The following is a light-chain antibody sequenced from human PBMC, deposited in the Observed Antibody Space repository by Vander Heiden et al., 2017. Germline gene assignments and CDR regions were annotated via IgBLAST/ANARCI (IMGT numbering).Light chain of an antibody. CDR3: QSYDSSLSDV. Sequence: QSVLTQPPSVSGAPGQSVTISCTGSSSNIGAGYDVHWYQQLPGTAPKLLIYGNSNRPSGVPDRFSGSKSGTSAPLAITGLQAEDEADYYCQSYDSSLSDVFGTGTKVTVL. CDR2: GNS. V-gene: IGLV1-40*01. J-gene: IGLJ1*01. CDR1: SSNIGAGYD.